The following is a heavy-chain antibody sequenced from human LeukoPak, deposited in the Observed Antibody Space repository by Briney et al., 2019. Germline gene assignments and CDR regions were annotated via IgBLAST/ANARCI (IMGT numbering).Heavy chain of an antibody. CDR3: ARESGRDFAD. J-gene: IGHJ4*02. D-gene: IGHD2-21*01. Sequence: ASVKVSCKASGYTFTTYNINWVRQAPGQGLEWMGWISGYNGNTNYAQKLQGRVTMTTDTSTSTAYMELRSLKSDDTAVYYCARESGRDFADWGQGTLVTVSS. V-gene: IGHV1-18*01. CDR1: GYTFTTYN. CDR2: ISGYNGNT.